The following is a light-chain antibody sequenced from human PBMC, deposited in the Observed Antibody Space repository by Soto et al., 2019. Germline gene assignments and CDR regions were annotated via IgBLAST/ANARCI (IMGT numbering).Light chain of an antibody. J-gene: IGLJ3*02. CDR3: SSFTSSNTLPV. CDR1: SSDVGGYKY. Sequence: QSALTQPASVSGSPGQSITISCTGTSSDVGGYKYVSWYQQHPGKAPKLMIYEVSARPSGVSNRFTGSKSGNTASLTISGLQAEDEADYYCSSFTSSNTLPVFGGGTKVTVL. V-gene: IGLV2-14*01. CDR2: EVS.